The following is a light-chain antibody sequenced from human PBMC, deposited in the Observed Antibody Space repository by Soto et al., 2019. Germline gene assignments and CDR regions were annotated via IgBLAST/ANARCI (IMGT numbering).Light chain of an antibody. CDR1: QDISNY. Sequence: DIQMTQSPSSLSASVGDRVTITCQASQDISNYLNWYQQKLGKAPKLLIYDASNLETGVPSRFIGSVSGTDFTFTISSLQPEDIGTYYCHQYDSLPFTFGPGTRVDI. V-gene: IGKV1-33*01. CDR2: DAS. CDR3: HQYDSLPFT. J-gene: IGKJ3*01.